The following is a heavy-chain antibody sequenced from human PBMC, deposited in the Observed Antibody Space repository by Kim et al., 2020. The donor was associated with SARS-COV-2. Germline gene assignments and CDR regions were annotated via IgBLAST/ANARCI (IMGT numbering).Heavy chain of an antibody. Sequence: GGSLRLSCAASGFTFSSYAMSWVRQAPGKGLEWVSAISGSGGSTYYADSVKGRFTISRDNSKNTLYLQMNSLRAEDTAVYYCAKDSLLAARPNDAFDIWGQGTMVTVSS. V-gene: IGHV3-23*01. CDR1: GFTFSSYA. CDR3: AKDSLLAARPNDAFDI. J-gene: IGHJ3*02. D-gene: IGHD6-6*01. CDR2: ISGSGGST.